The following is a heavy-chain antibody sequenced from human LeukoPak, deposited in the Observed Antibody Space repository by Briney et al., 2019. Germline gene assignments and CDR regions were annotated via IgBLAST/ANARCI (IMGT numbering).Heavy chain of an antibody. V-gene: IGHV4-31*03. CDR2: IYYSGST. CDR1: GGSISSGGYY. D-gene: IGHD4-17*01. J-gene: IGHJ6*04. CDR3: ARVSYGDYYGMDV. Sequence: SQTLSLTCTVSGGSISSGGYYWSWIRQHPGKGLEWIGYIYYSGSTYYNPSLKSRVTISVDTSKNQLSLKLSSVTAADTAVYYCARVSYGDYYGMDVWGKGTTVTVSS.